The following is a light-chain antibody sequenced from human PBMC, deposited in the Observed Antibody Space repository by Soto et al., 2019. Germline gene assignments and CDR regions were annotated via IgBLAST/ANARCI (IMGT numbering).Light chain of an antibody. CDR1: GSDVGGYNY. CDR3: CSYAGSYKGYV. Sequence: QSALTQPRSVSGSPGQSVTISCTGAGSDVGGYNYVSWYQQHPGKAPKCMIYDVSKRPSGVPDRFSGSKSGNTASLTISGLQAEDEADYYCCSYAGSYKGYVFGTGTKLTVL. V-gene: IGLV2-11*01. J-gene: IGLJ1*01. CDR2: DVS.